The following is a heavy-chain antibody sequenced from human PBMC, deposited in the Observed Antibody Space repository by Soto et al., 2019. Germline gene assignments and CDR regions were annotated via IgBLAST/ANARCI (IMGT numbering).Heavy chain of an antibody. D-gene: IGHD1-26*01. V-gene: IGHV3-23*01. J-gene: IGHJ5*02. CDR1: GFTFISYA. CDR3: AALGASIVAPTAATWFDP. Sequence: GGSLRLSCAASGFTFISYAMSWVRQAPGKGLEWVSAISGSGGSTYYADSVKGRFTISRDNSKNTLYLQMNSLRAEDTAVYYCAALGASIVAPTAATWFDPWCQGNLVTVSS. CDR2: ISGSGGST.